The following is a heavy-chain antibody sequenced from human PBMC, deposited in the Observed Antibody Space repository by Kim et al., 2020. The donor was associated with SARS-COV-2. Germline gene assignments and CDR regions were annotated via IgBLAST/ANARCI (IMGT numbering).Heavy chain of an antibody. CDR1: GFTFSSYA. V-gene: IGHV3-30*04. Sequence: GGSLRLSCAASGFTFSSYAMHWVRQAPGKGLEWVAVISYDGSNKYYADSVKGRFTISRDNSKNTLYLQMNSLRAEDTAVYYCARDGGVRGSFDYWGQGTLVTVSS. J-gene: IGHJ4*02. D-gene: IGHD3-10*01. CDR2: ISYDGSNK. CDR3: ARDGGVRGSFDY.